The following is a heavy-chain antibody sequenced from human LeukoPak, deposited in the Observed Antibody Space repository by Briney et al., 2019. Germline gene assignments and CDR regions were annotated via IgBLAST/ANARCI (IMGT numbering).Heavy chain of an antibody. D-gene: IGHD5-18*01. CDR1: GYSFTSFW. CDR3: ASAYSYIHFDY. J-gene: IGHJ4*02. V-gene: IGHV5-51*01. Sequence: GESLQISCKGSGYSFTSFWIAWVRQMPGKGLEWMGIIYPGDSDTRYSPSFQGQVTISADKSINTAYLQWSSLKASDTAMYYCASAYSYIHFDYWGQGTLVTVSS. CDR2: IYPGDSDT.